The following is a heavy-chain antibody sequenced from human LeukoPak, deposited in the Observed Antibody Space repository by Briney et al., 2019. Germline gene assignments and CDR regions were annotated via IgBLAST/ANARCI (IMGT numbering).Heavy chain of an antibody. Sequence: PGGSLRLSCAASGFTFSSYSMNWVRQAPGKGLEWVSSISSSSSYIYYADSVKGRFTISRDNAKNSLYLQMNSLRAEDTAVYYCARAGVAAAGAHYWGQGTLVTVSS. D-gene: IGHD6-13*01. CDR2: ISSSSSYI. CDR3: ARAGVAAAGAHY. V-gene: IGHV3-21*01. J-gene: IGHJ4*02. CDR1: GFTFSSYS.